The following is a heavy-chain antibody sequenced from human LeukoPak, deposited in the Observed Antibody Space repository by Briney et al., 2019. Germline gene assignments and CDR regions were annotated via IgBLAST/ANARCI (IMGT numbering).Heavy chain of an antibody. V-gene: IGHV3-66*01. CDR1: GFTFSSYW. Sequence: GGSLRLSCAASGFTFSSYWMSWVRQAPGKGLEWISALYSGGKTYYADSVKGRFTISSNISKNTVSLQMNSLRDEDTAVYYCTRAPTTTTIFHDWGQGTLVTVSS. D-gene: IGHD4-17*01. CDR2: LYSGGKT. CDR3: TRAPTTTTIFHD. J-gene: IGHJ4*02.